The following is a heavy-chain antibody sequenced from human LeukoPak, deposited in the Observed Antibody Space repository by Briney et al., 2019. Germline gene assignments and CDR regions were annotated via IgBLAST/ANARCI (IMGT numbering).Heavy chain of an antibody. CDR2: ISYDGSNK. Sequence: GGSLRLSCAASGFTFSSYAMHWVRQAPGKGLEWVAVISYDGSNKYYADSVKGRFTISRDNSKNTLYPQMNSLRAEDTAVYYCARGALSSGWYLYYYYYYMDVGGKGTAVTVS. J-gene: IGHJ6*03. V-gene: IGHV3-30*04. CDR3: ARGALSSGWYLYYYYYYMDV. CDR1: GFTFSSYA. D-gene: IGHD6-19*01.